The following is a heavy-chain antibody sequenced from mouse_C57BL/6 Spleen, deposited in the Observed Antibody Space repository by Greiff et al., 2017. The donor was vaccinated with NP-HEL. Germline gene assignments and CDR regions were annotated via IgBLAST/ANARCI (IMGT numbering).Heavy chain of an antibody. CDR1: GFNIKDDY. D-gene: IGHD2-12*01. V-gene: IGHV14-4*01. CDR2: IDPENGDT. J-gene: IGHJ1*03. CDR3: TTNYSPFFDV. Sequence: VQLKQSGAELVRPGASVKLSCTASGFNIKDDYMHWVKQRPEQGLEWIGWIDPENGDTEYASKFQGKATITADTSSNTAYLQLSSLTSEDTAVYYCTTNYSPFFDVWGTGTTVTVSS.